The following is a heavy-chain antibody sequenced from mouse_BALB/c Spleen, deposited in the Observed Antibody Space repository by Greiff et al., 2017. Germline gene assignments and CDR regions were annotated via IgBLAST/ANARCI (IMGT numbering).Heavy chain of an antibody. CDR3: ARGGGYDESLAY. J-gene: IGHJ3*01. D-gene: IGHD2-2*01. V-gene: IGHV2-4-1*01. CDR2: IWSGGST. CDR1: GFSLTSYG. Sequence: QVQLQQSGPGLVQPSQSLSITCTVSGFSLTSYGVHWVRQSPGKGLEWLGVIWSGGSTDYNAAFISRLSISKDNSKSQVFFKMNSLQADDTAIYYWARGGGYDESLAYWGQGTLVTVSA.